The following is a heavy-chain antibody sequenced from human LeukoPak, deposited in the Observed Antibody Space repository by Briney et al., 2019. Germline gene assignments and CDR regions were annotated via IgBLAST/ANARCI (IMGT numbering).Heavy chain of an antibody. Sequence: SETLSLTCTVSGGSISSSSYYWGWIRQPPGKGLEWIGSIYYSGSTYYNPSLKSRVTISVDTSKNQFSLKLSSVTAADTAVYYCARIQYSCSVDYWGQGTLVTVSS. CDR1: GGSISSSSYY. V-gene: IGHV4-39*07. D-gene: IGHD6-6*01. CDR2: IYYSGST. CDR3: ARIQYSCSVDY. J-gene: IGHJ4*02.